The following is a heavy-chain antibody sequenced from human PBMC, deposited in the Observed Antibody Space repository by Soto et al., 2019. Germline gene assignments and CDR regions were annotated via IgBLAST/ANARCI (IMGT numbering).Heavy chain of an antibody. CDR3: AKNTSGCDCYFDY. V-gene: IGHV3-23*01. CDR2: ISGSGGST. J-gene: IGHJ4*02. D-gene: IGHD1-26*01. CDR1: GFTFSRYA. Sequence: EVQLLESGGGLVQPGGSLRLSCAASGFTFSRYAMSWVRQAPGKGLERVSDISGSGGSTNYADSVKGRFSISRDNCQNTLYLQINSLRVDETAVYHCAKNTSGCDCYFDYWGQGTLCAVSS.